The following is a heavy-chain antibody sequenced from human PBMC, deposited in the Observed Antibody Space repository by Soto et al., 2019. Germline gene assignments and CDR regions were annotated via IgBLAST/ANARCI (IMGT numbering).Heavy chain of an antibody. Sequence: ASVKVSCKASGYTFTSYGISWVRQAPGQGLEWMGWISAYNCNTNYAQKLRGRVTMTTDTSTSTAYMELRSLRSDDTAVYYCVMFSGWSDPYDYWGQGTLVTVSS. CDR1: GYTFTSYG. CDR3: VMFSGWSDPYDY. D-gene: IGHD6-19*01. V-gene: IGHV1-18*01. CDR2: ISAYNCNT. J-gene: IGHJ4*02.